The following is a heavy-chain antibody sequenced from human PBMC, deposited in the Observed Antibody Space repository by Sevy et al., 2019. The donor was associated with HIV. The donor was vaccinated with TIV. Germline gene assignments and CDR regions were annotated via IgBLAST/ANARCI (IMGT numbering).Heavy chain of an antibody. D-gene: IGHD2-8*02. CDR3: ARDRVTGMTDAFDI. V-gene: IGHV3-20*04. Sequence: GGSLRLSCVASGFTFDDYGMSWVRQAPGKGLEWVSGINWNGGSTGYADSVKGRFTISRDKAKNALYLQMNSLRAEDTALYYCARDRVTGMTDAFDIWGQGTMVTVSS. CDR1: GFTFDDYG. J-gene: IGHJ3*02. CDR2: INWNGGST.